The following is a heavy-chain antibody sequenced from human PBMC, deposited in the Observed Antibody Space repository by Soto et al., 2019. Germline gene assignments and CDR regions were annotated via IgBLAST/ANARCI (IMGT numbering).Heavy chain of an antibody. CDR3: ARDQEVAVAGPFDY. CDR1: GFTFSSYG. D-gene: IGHD6-19*01. J-gene: IGHJ4*02. V-gene: IGHV3-33*01. Sequence: GGSPRPPFAPSGFTFSSYGMHWAPQPPGEGLEWVAVIWYDGSNKCYADSVKGRFAISRDNSKNTLYLQMNSLRAEDTAVYYCARDQEVAVAGPFDYWGKGTLVTVSS. CDR2: IWYDGSNK.